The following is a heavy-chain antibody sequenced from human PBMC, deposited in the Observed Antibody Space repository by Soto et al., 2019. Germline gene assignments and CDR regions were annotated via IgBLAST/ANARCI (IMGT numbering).Heavy chain of an antibody. J-gene: IGHJ3*02. D-gene: IGHD2-15*01. CDR1: GFTFSSYW. V-gene: IGHV3-7*01. CDR2: IKQDGSEK. Sequence: GGSLRLSCAASGFTFSSYWMSWVRQAPGKGLEWVANIKQDGSEKYYVDSVKGRFTISRDNAKNSLYLQMNSLRAEDTAVYYCASIGSPVTMDAFDIWGQGTMVTVSS. CDR3: ASIGSPVTMDAFDI.